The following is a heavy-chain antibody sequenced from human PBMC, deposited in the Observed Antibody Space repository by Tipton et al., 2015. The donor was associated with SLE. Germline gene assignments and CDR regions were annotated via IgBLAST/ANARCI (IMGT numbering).Heavy chain of an antibody. CDR3: ARDYGAPTEY. Sequence: GSPRLSCAASGFTFSADWLHWVRQAPGKGLLWVSRINTDGIITSYADFVKGRFTVSRDNAKNTLYLQLSSLRVEDTAVYYCARDYGAPTEYWGRVTLVTVSS. D-gene: IGHD3-10*01. CDR1: GFTFSADW. J-gene: IGHJ4*02. V-gene: IGHV3-74*01. CDR2: INTDGIIT.